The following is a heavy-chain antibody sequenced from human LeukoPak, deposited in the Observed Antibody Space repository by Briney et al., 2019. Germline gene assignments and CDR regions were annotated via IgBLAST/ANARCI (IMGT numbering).Heavy chain of an antibody. CDR1: GFTFSSYA. V-gene: IGHV3-23*01. J-gene: IGHJ4*02. CDR3: AKRDLPY. CDR2: ISSTGGST. Sequence: GGSLRLSCAASGFTFSSYAMSWVRQAPGKGPEWVSTISSTGGSTYYADSVKGRFTISRDSSKNTLYLQMTTLRADDTAVYYCAKRDLPYWGQGTLVTVSS.